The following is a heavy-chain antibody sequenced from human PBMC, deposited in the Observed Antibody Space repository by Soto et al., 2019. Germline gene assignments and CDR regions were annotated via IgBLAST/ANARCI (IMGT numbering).Heavy chain of an antibody. J-gene: IGHJ4*02. CDR2: ISYDGSNK. V-gene: IGHV3-30-3*01. CDR1: GFTFSSYA. Sequence: GSLRLSCSASGFTFSSYAMHWVRQAPGKGLEWVAVISYDGSNKYYADSVKGRFTISRDNSKNTLYLQMNSLRAEDTAVYYCAREYYGSGSSAMAYHFDYWGQGTLVTVYS. CDR3: AREYYGSGSSAMAYHFDY. D-gene: IGHD3-10*01.